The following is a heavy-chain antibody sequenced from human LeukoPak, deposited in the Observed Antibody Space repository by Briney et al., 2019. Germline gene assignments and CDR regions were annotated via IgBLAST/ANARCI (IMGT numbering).Heavy chain of an antibody. CDR2: INPNSGGT. CDR1: GYTFTGYY. D-gene: IGHD1-26*01. CDR3: ARGLSVGATTGIGY. V-gene: IGHV1-2*02. Sequence: ASVKVSCKASGYTFTGYYMHWVRQAPGQGLEWLGWINPNSGGTSYAQKFQGRVTMTRDTSISTAYMELSSLRSDDTALYYCARGLSVGATTGIGYWGQGTLVTVSS. J-gene: IGHJ4*02.